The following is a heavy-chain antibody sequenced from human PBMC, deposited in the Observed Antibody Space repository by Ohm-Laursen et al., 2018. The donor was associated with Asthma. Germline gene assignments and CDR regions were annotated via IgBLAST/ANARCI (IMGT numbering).Heavy chain of an antibody. D-gene: IGHD2-15*01. J-gene: IGHJ3*02. CDR1: GGSISSGGSY. CDR3: ARGSSFEKHSFDI. V-gene: IGHV4-31*02. CDR2: IYYSGST. Sequence: SQTLSLTWTVSGGSISSGGSYWSWIRQHPGKGLEWIGYIYYSGSTYYNPSLWSRVTISVDTSKSQFSLRLSSVTAADTAVYYCARGSSFEKHSFDIWGQGTMVTVSS.